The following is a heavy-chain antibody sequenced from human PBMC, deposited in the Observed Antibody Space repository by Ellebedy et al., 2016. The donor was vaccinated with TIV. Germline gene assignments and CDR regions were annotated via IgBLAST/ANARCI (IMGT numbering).Heavy chain of an antibody. CDR2: IYTSGST. V-gene: IGHV4-4*07. J-gene: IGHJ6*02. D-gene: IGHD2-2*01. CDR1: GASVSSYY. Sequence: MPSETLSLTCTVSGASVSSYYWSWVRQPAGKGLEWIGRIYTSGSTDYNPSLKSRVTMSVDTSKNQLSLKLSSVTAADTAVYYCARAGQYQLLGHFYYGMDVWGQGTTVTVSS. CDR3: ARAGQYQLLGHFYYGMDV.